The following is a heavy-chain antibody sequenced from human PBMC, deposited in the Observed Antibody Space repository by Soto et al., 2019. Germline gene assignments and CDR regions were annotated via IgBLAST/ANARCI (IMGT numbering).Heavy chain of an antibody. J-gene: IGHJ5*02. CDR2: IIPIFGTA. Sequence: PVKGSCKASGGTFSSYAISWVRQAPGQGLEWMGEIIPIFGTANYAQKFQGRVTITADESTSTAYMELSSLRSEDTAVYYCARDRGPSSGYYPYWFDPWGQGTLVTVSS. CDR1: GGTFSSYA. D-gene: IGHD3-22*01. V-gene: IGHV1-69*13. CDR3: ARDRGPSSGYYPYWFDP.